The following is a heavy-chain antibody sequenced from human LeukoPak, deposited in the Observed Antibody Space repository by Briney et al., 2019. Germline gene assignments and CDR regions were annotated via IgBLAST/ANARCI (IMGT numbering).Heavy chain of an antibody. D-gene: IGHD6-19*01. Sequence: TGGSLRLSCAASGFTFSSYGMHWVRQAPGKGLEWVAVISYDGSNKYYADSVKGRFTISKENSKNTLYLQMNSLRAEDTAVYYCAKLGGIAVAGPLTRNDYWGQGTLVTVSS. CDR3: AKLGGIAVAGPLTRNDY. CDR2: ISYDGSNK. J-gene: IGHJ4*02. CDR1: GFTFSSYG. V-gene: IGHV3-30*18.